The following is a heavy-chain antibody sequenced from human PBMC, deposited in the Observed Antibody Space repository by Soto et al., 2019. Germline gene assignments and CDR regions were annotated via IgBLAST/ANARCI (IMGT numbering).Heavy chain of an antibody. J-gene: IGHJ5*02. CDR2: ISSGSDYI. V-gene: IGHV3-21*06. CDR3: TRDQGGSYDSWFDP. Sequence: GGSLRLSCNFSFSMYSMDWVRQAPGKGLEWVASISSGSDYIKYADSVKGRFTISRDNTKNSVSLQMSSLRVEDTAMYYCTRDQGGSYDSWFDPWGRGTLVTVSS. D-gene: IGHD1-26*01. CDR1: FSMYS.